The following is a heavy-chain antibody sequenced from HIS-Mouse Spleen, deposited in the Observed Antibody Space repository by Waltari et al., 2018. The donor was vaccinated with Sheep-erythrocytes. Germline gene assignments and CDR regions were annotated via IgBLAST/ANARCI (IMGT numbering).Heavy chain of an antibody. CDR2: IYPGDSDT. V-gene: IGHV5-51*03. D-gene: IGHD3-3*01. CDR3: ARRTYYDFWSGYYTDAFDI. Sequence: EVQLVQSGAEVKKPGESLKISCKGSGYSFTSYWIGWLGQMPGKGLEWMGIIYPGDSDTRYSPSFQGQVTISADKSISTAYLQWSSLKASDTAMYYCARRTYYDFWSGYYTDAFDIWGQGTMVTVSS. CDR1: GYSFTSYW. J-gene: IGHJ3*02.